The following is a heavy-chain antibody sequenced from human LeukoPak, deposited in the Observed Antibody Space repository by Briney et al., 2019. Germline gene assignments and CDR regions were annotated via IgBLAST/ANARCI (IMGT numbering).Heavy chain of an antibody. CDR2: IYYSGST. J-gene: IGHJ4*02. CDR1: GGSISSYY. V-gene: IGHV4-59*01. Sequence: SETLSLTCTVSGGSISSYYWSWIRQPPGKGLGWIGYIYYSGSTNYNPSLKSRVTISVDTSKNQFSLKLSSVTAADTAVYYCASGPGSRWFGAPGYFDYWGQGTLVTVSS. CDR3: ASGPGSRWFGAPGYFDY. D-gene: IGHD3-10*01.